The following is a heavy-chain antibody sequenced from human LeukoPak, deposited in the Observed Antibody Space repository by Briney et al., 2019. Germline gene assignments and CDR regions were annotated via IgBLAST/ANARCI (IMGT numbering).Heavy chain of an antibody. D-gene: IGHD1-26*01. J-gene: IGHJ5*02. CDR2: IYYNGRS. CDR3: TKDSLGAVRDS. CDR1: GDSMIDNNFY. Sequence: SETLSLTCTVSGDSMIDNNFYWGWTRQSPQKGLEWFASIYYNGRSLYNPSLRGRVTISLDAPKNQIFLKLSSVTAADTAVYYCTKDSLGAVRDSWGRGILVTVSS. V-gene: IGHV4-39*07.